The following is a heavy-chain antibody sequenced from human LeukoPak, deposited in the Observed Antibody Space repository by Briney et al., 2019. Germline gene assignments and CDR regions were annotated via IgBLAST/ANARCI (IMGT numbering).Heavy chain of an antibody. CDR2: ISGSGGST. CDR3: AKGTYYDILTGPGYFDY. Sequence: PGGSLRLSCAASGFTFSSYAMSWVRQAPGKGLEWVSAISGSGGSTYYADSVKGRFTISRDNSKNTLYLQMNSLRAEDTAVYYCAKGTYYDILTGPGYFDYWGQGTLVTVSS. J-gene: IGHJ4*02. D-gene: IGHD3-9*01. CDR1: GFTFSSYA. V-gene: IGHV3-23*01.